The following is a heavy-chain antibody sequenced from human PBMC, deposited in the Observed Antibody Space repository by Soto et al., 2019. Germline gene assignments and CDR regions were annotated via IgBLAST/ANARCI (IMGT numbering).Heavy chain of an antibody. CDR1: GYTFTSYY. V-gene: IGHV1-46*01. CDR2: INPSGGKT. D-gene: IGHD3-22*01. CDR3: ATGMKWLPFDY. J-gene: IGHJ4*02. Sequence: ASVKVSCKASGYTFTSYYMHWVRQAPGQGLEWMGIINPSGGKTSYAQKIQGRVTMTKDTSTNTVYMELSSLRSEDTAVYYCATGMKWLPFDYWGQGTLVTVSS.